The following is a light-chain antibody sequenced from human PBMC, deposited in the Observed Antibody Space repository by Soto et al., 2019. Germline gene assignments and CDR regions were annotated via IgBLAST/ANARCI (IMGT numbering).Light chain of an antibody. CDR2: GAS. Sequence: EIVMTQSPAALSVSPGERATLSCRASQSVSSNLAWYQQKPGQAPRLIIYGASTRATGIPARFSGSGFGTEFTLTISSLRSEDFAVYYCQQYNNLWTFGQGTKVDIK. CDR3: QQYNNLWT. CDR1: QSVSSN. J-gene: IGKJ1*01. V-gene: IGKV3-15*01.